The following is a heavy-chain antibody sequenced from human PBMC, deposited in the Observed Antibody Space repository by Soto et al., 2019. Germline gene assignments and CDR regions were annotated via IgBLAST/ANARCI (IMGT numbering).Heavy chain of an antibody. Sequence: GGSLRLSCAASGFTFSSSATSWVRQAPGKGLEWVSAVSANGQGIYYADSVRGRFTISRDNSKNTVFLHMDSLSAEDTAVYYCAKDRHYPRDYFHYWGQGTLVTVSS. CDR2: VSANGQGI. CDR3: AKDRHYPRDYFHY. V-gene: IGHV3-23*01. J-gene: IGHJ4*02. D-gene: IGHD3-10*01. CDR1: GFTFSSSA.